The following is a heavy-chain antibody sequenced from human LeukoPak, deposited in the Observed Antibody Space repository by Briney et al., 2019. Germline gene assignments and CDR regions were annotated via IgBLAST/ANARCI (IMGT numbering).Heavy chain of an antibody. J-gene: IGHJ5*02. D-gene: IGHD3-10*01. CDR1: GGTFSSYA. CDR3: ARSGRYYYGSGSYGYNWFDP. Sequence: SVKVSCKAAGGTFSSYAISWVRQAPGQGLEWMGGIIPIFGTANYAQKFPGRVTITTDESTSTAYLELSSLRSEDTAVYYCARSGRYYYGSGSYGYNWFDPWGQGTLVTVSS. CDR2: IIPIFGTA. V-gene: IGHV1-69*05.